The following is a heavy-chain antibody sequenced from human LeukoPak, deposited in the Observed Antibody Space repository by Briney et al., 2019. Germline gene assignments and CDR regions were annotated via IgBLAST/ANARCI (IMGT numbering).Heavy chain of an antibody. J-gene: IGHJ4*02. D-gene: IGHD3-22*01. CDR3: ARILLIGYDSSGYSDY. CDR2: IWYDGSNK. V-gene: IGHV3-33*01. Sequence: PGGSLRLSCAASGFTFSSYGMHWVRQAPGKGLEWVAVIWYDGSNKYYADSVKGRFTISRDNSKNTLYLQMNSLRAEDTAVYYCARILLIGYDSSGYSDYWGQGTLVTVSS. CDR1: GFTFSSYG.